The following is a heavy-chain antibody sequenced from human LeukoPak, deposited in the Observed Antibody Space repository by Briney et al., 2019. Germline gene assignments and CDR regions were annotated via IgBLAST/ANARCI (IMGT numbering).Heavy chain of an antibody. CDR2: IYYSGST. J-gene: IGHJ3*02. V-gene: IGHV4-39*01. Sequence: ASETLSLTCTVSGGSISSSSYYWGWIRPPPGKGLEWIGSIYYSGSTYYNPSLNSRVTISVDTSKNQFSLKLSSVTAADTAVYYCARQLITMIVVALPGNAFDIWGQGTMVTVSS. CDR1: GGSISSSSYY. CDR3: ARQLITMIVVALPGNAFDI. D-gene: IGHD3-22*01.